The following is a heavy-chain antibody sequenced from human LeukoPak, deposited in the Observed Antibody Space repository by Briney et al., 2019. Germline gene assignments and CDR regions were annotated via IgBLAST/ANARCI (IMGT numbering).Heavy chain of an antibody. D-gene: IGHD3-22*01. CDR3: ARGNIYDSSGYYAKTDY. CDR2: IIPIFGTA. V-gene: IGHV1-69*13. Sequence: SVKVSCKASGGTFSSYAISWVRQAPGQGLEWMGGIIPIFGTANYAQKFQGRVTITADESTSTAYMELSSLRSEDTAVYYCARGNIYDSSGYYAKTDYWGQGTLVTVSS. CDR1: GGTFSSYA. J-gene: IGHJ4*02.